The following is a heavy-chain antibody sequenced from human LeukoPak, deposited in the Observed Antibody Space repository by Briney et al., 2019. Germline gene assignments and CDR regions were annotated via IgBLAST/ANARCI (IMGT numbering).Heavy chain of an antibody. J-gene: IGHJ4*02. Sequence: SETLSLTCTVSGGSISSYYWSWIRQPAGKGLEWIGRIYTSGSTNYNTSIKSRITMSVDTSKNQFSLKMRSVTAADTAVYYCARANHDGSDYWGQGTLVTVSS. CDR1: GGSISSYY. CDR3: ARANHDGSDY. V-gene: IGHV4-4*07. D-gene: IGHD3-22*01. CDR2: IYTSGST.